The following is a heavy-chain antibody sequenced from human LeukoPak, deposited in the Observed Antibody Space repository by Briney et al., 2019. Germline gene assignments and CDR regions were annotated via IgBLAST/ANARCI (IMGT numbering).Heavy chain of an antibody. J-gene: IGHJ6*02. V-gene: IGHV3-7*01. CDR2: IKQVGSEK. CDR3: ARVSQYYYYGMDV. CDR1: GFTFSSYW. Sequence: PGGSLRLSCAASGFTFSSYWMSWVRQAPGKGLEWVANIKQVGSEKYYVDSVKGRFTISRDNAKNSLYLQMNRLRAEDTAVYYCARVSQYYYYGMDVWGQGTTVTVSS.